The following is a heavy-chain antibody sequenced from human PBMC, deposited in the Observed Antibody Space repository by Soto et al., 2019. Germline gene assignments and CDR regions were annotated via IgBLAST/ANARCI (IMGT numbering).Heavy chain of an antibody. D-gene: IGHD3-3*01. V-gene: IGHV2-5*01. J-gene: IGHJ4*02. CDR3: AHRTYYDFWSGYPFDY. CDR2: IYWNDDK. CDR1: GFSLSTSGVG. Sequence: SGPTLVKPTQTLTLTCTFSGFSLSTSGVGVGWIRQPPGKALEWLALIYWNDDKRYSPSLKSRLTITKDTSKNQVVLTMTNMDPVDTATYYCAHRTYYDFWSGYPFDYWGQGTLVTVSS.